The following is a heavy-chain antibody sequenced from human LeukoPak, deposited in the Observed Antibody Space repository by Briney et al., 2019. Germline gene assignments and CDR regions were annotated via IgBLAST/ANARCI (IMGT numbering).Heavy chain of an antibody. CDR3: ARVLPHRHLRYGYYGRRGYAFDI. V-gene: IGHV4-31*03. Sequence: SETLSPTCTVSGGSISSGGYYWSWIRQHPGKGLEWIGYIYYSGSTYYNPSLKSRVIISVDTSKNQFSLKLSSVTAADTAVYYCARVLPHRHLRYGYYGRRGYAFDIWGQGTMVTVSS. J-gene: IGHJ3*02. D-gene: IGHD4-17*01. CDR1: GGSISSGGYY. CDR2: IYYSGST.